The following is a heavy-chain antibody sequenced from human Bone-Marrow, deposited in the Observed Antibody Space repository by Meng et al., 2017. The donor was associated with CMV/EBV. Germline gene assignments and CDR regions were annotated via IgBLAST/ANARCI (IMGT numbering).Heavy chain of an antibody. CDR2: IYSGGST. CDR1: GFTVSSNY. V-gene: IGHV3-53*01. CDR3: ARGAGTAMAPAGY. J-gene: IGHJ4*02. D-gene: IGHD5-18*01. Sequence: GGSLRLSCAASGFTVSSNYMSWVRQAPGKGLEWVSVIYSGGSTYYADSVKGRFTISRDNSKNTLYLQMNSLRAEDTALYHCARGAGTAMAPAGYWGQGTLVTVSS.